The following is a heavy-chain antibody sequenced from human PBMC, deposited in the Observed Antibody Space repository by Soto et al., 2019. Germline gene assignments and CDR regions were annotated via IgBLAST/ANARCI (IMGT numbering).Heavy chain of an antibody. CDR1: GGTFRNYA. V-gene: IGHV1-69*12. CDR3: ARIEEAEVVAAANSRGYDSGMDV. Sequence: QVQLVQSGAGVKKPGSSVKVSCKASGGTFRNYAISWVRQAPGQGLEWMGGIIPILGAANYAQKFQGSVTISAGYSMSTAYMEGGNLRSEDTAVYDCARIEEAEVVAAANSRGYDSGMDVWGRGTTVTVSS. J-gene: IGHJ6*02. CDR2: IIPILGAA. D-gene: IGHD2-15*01.